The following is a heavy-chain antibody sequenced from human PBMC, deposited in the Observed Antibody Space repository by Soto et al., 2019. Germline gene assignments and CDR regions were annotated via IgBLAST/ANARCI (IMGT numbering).Heavy chain of an antibody. Sequence: PRGSLRLSCAASGFPFSNYEMNWVRQAPGKGLEWVAYISSGGSTVHYADSVRGRFTVSRDNARNSLYLQMNTLRVEDTALYYCARDRAAGGYWGQGTLVTVSS. CDR1: GFPFSNYE. CDR3: ARDRAAGGY. J-gene: IGHJ4*02. V-gene: IGHV3-48*03. D-gene: IGHD6-13*01. CDR2: ISSGGSTV.